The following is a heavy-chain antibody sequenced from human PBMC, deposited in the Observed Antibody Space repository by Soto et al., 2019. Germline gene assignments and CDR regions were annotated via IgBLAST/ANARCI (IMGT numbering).Heavy chain of an antibody. V-gene: IGHV1-8*01. CDR3: ARMASFGSLNWFDP. Sequence: ASVKVSCKAPGYIFTNNDVSWVRQATGQGLEWMGWMNPGSGDTGYAQKFQGRVTMTRNISIATAYKELSSLRADDTAIYYCARMASFGSLNWFDPWGQGTLVTVSS. D-gene: IGHD5-18*01. J-gene: IGHJ5*02. CDR2: MNPGSGDT. CDR1: GYIFTNND.